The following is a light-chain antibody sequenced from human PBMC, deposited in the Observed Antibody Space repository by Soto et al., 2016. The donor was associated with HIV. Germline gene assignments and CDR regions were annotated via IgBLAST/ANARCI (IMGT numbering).Light chain of an antibody. Sequence: SYELTQPPSVSVSPGQTASITCSGDKLGDKYASWYQQKPGQSPVLVLYQDNERPSGIPEQFSGSNSGNTATLTISGTQAMDEADYFCQAWDSSTAVFGGGTQLTVL. CDR2: QDN. J-gene: IGLJ2*01. CDR1: KLGDKY. V-gene: IGLV3-1*01. CDR3: QAWDSSTAV.